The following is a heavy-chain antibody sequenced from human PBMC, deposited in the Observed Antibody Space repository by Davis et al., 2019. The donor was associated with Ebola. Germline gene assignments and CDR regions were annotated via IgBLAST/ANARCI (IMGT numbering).Heavy chain of an antibody. Sequence: SETLSLTCSVSGGSIRSYYWSWIRQPAGKGLEWIGRIYSGGSTYYNPSLRSRLTISVDMSKNQFSLNLTSVTAADTADYYCARDAYSYGYPEGYRMDIWGPGTTVTVSS. J-gene: IGHJ6*02. CDR3: ARDAYSYGYPEGYRMDI. D-gene: IGHD5-18*01. CDR2: IYSGGST. CDR1: GGSIRSYY. V-gene: IGHV4-4*07.